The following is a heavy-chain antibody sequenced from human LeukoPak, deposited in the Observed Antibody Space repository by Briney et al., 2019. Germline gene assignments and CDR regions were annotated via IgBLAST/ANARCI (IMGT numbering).Heavy chain of an antibody. Sequence: SETLSLTCSVSGGSISNYYWSWIRQPPGEGLEWIGYIYDTGNTNYNPSLKSRVTMSVDTSKNQFSLKLSSVTAADTAVYYCARQDVDLVSTIFDHWPQGSLVTVSS. D-gene: IGHD5/OR15-5a*01. V-gene: IGHV4-59*08. CDR2: IYDTGNT. CDR1: GGSISNYY. J-gene: IGHJ4*02. CDR3: ARQDVDLVSTIFDH.